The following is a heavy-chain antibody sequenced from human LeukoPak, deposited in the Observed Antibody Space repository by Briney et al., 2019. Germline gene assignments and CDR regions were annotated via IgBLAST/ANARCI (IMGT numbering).Heavy chain of an antibody. V-gene: IGHV1-24*01. CDR3: ARSSIAAAGTKDY. CDR2: FYPEDGET. J-gene: IGHJ4*02. CDR1: GYTLTELS. Sequence: ASVSVSCKVSGYTLTELSMHWVRQAPGKGLEWMGGFYPEDGETIYAQKFQGRVTMTEDTSTDTAYMELSSLRSEDTAVYYCARSSIAAAGTKDYWGQGTLVTVSS. D-gene: IGHD6-13*01.